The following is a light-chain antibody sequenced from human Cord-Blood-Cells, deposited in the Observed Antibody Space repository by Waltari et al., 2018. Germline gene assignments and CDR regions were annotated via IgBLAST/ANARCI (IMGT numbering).Light chain of an antibody. J-gene: IGLJ1*01. Sequence: SYELTQPPSVSVSPGQTARITCSGDALPKQYAYWYQQKPGQAPVLVLYNDSERPSGIPERFSGSSSVTTVPLTISGVQAEDEADYYCQSADSSGTYVFGTGTKVTVL. CDR3: QSADSSGTYV. CDR2: NDS. V-gene: IGLV3-25*03. CDR1: ALPKQY.